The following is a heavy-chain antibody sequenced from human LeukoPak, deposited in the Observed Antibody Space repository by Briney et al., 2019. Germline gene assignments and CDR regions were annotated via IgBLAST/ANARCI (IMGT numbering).Heavy chain of an antibody. CDR2: IYPGDSDT. CDR3: ARLNYGQGSNFDY. CDR1: GSSFTSYW. J-gene: IGHJ4*02. D-gene: IGHD3-10*01. Sequence: GASLQISCKGSGSSFTSYWIGWVRQLPGKGLEWMGIIYPGDSDTRYSPSFQGQVTISADKSISTAYLQWSSLKASDTAMYYCARLNYGQGSNFDYWGQGTLVTVSS. V-gene: IGHV5-51*01.